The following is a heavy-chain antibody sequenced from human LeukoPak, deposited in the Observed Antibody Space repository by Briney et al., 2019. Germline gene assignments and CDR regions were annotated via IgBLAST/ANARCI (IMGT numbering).Heavy chain of an antibody. CDR2: IYSGGST. V-gene: IGHV3-53*01. CDR1: GSTVSSNY. J-gene: IGHJ4*02. D-gene: IGHD1-26*01. Sequence: AGGSLRLSCAASGSTVSSNYMSWVRQAPGKGLEWVSVIYSGGSTYYADSVKGRFNISRDNSKNTLYLQMNSLRAEDKAVYYCAREGLVGAYDYWGQGTLVTVSS. CDR3: AREGLVGAYDY.